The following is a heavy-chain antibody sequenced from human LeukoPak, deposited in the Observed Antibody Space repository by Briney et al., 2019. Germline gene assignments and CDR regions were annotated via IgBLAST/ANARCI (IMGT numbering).Heavy chain of an antibody. CDR3: AAGSGSYDY. J-gene: IGHJ4*02. V-gene: IGHV3-30-3*01. CDR1: GFTFSSYA. CDR2: ISHDGSNK. D-gene: IGHD3-10*01. Sequence: GGSLRLSCAASGFTFSSYAMHWVRQAPGKGLEWVAVISHDGSNKYYADSVKGRFTISRDNSKNTLYLQMNSLRAEDTAVYYGAAGSGSYDYWGQGTLVTVSS.